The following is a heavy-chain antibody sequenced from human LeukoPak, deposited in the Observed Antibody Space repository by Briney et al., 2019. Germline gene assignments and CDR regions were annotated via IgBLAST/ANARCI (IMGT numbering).Heavy chain of an antibody. D-gene: IGHD3-3*01. Sequence: PGGSLRLSCAASGFTSGFTFTTYAMSWVRQAPGKGLEWVSSISGVGGSTYYADSVKGRFTISRDNSKNTLYLQMNSLRDEDTAVYYCAKDPRTTIFGVVKIAYWGQGTLVTVSS. CDR3: AKDPRTTIFGVVKIAY. CDR2: ISGVGGST. CDR1: GFTFTTYA. V-gene: IGHV3-23*01. J-gene: IGHJ4*02.